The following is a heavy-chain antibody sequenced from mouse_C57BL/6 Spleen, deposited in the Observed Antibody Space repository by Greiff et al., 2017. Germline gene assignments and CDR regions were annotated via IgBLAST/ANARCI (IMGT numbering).Heavy chain of an antibody. CDR3: ARDPGYYGSSYSTFDY. Sequence: EVKLMESGGGLVKPGGSLKLSCAASGFTFSSYAMSWVRQTPEKRLEWVATISDGGSYTYYPDNVKGRFTISRDNAKNNLYLQMSHLKSEDTAMYYCARDPGYYGSSYSTFDYWGQGTTLTVSS. V-gene: IGHV5-4*01. D-gene: IGHD1-1*01. CDR2: ISDGGSYT. CDR1: GFTFSSYA. J-gene: IGHJ2*01.